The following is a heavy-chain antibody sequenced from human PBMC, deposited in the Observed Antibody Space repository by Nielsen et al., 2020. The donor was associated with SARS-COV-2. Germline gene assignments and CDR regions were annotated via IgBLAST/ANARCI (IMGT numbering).Heavy chain of an antibody. V-gene: IGHV4-39*01. Sequence: SETLSLTCTVSGGSISSSSYYWGWIRQPPGKGLEWIGSIYYSGSTYYNPSLKSRVTISVDTSKNQFSLKLSSVTAADTAVYCCARQLDFWSGYYYYYGMDVWGQGTTVTVSS. J-gene: IGHJ6*02. CDR2: IYYSGST. CDR1: GGSISSSSYY. D-gene: IGHD3-3*01. CDR3: ARQLDFWSGYYYYYGMDV.